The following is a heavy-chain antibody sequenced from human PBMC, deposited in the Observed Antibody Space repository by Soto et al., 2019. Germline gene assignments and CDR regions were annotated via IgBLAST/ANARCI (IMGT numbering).Heavy chain of an antibody. CDR2: INPSGGST. CDR1: GYTLSSYY. J-gene: IGHJ6*02. D-gene: IGHD1-26*01. Sequence: VASVEISSKASGYTLSSYYLHWVRQAPGQGLEWMGIINPSGGSTSYAQKFQGRVTMTRDTSTSIVCMELSSLRSEDTAVYYCARASGSYHYYGMDVWRQGPTVTVSS. V-gene: IGHV1-46*01. CDR3: ARASGSYHYYGMDV.